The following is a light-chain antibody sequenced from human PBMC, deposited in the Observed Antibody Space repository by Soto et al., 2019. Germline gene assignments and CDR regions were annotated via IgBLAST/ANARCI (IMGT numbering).Light chain of an antibody. CDR1: QTVSSNY. J-gene: IGKJ1*01. CDR3: QLYGTSPKP. CDR2: AAS. Sequence: EVVLTQSPGTLSLSPGERATLSCRASQTVSSNYLAWYQQKPGQAPRLLIYAASTRATGIPDRFSGSGSGTVFTLSISRLEPEDFAVYYCQLYGTSPKPFGQGTKVDIK. V-gene: IGKV3-20*01.